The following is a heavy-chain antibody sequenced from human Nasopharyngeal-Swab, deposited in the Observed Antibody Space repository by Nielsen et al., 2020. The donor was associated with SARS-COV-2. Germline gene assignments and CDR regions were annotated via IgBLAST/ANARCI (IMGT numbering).Heavy chain of an antibody. J-gene: IGHJ4*02. CDR3: ARDPDYGDFPGIDY. Sequence: GESLKISCASSGFTFSNYGMNWVRQAPGKGLEWVAVISYDGSNKYYADSVKGRFTISRDNSKNTLYLQMNRLRAEDTAVYYCARDPDYGDFPGIDYWGQGTLVTVSS. CDR2: ISYDGSNK. CDR1: GFTFSNYG. D-gene: IGHD4-17*01. V-gene: IGHV3-30*03.